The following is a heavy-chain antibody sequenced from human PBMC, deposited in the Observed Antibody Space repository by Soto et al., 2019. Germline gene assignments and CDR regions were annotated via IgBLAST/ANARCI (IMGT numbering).Heavy chain of an antibody. V-gene: IGHV3-30*18. D-gene: IGHD6-13*01. CDR1: GFTFSSYG. J-gene: IGHJ4*02. Sequence: GGSLRLSCAASGFTFSSYGMHWVRQAPGKGLEWVAVISYDGSNKYYADSVKGRFTISRDNSKNTLYLQMNSLRAEDTAVYYCAKDNGYSSSWLEGDPTPGDYWGQGTLVTVSS. CDR2: ISYDGSNK. CDR3: AKDNGYSSSWLEGDPTPGDY.